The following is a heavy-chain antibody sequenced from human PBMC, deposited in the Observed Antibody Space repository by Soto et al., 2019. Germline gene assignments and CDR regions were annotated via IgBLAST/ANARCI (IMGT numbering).Heavy chain of an antibody. Sequence: DVQPLESGGGLVQPGGSLRLSCAASGFTFSKYAMIWVRQAPGKGQEWVSGITGSGGTIEYAASVKGRFTISRDNSKNTVHLQMNSLRAEDTAMYYCAKDAVYGDGLWLVADWGQGTLVTVS. V-gene: IGHV3-23*01. CDR3: AKDAVYGDGLWLVAD. CDR2: ITGSGGTI. J-gene: IGHJ4*02. D-gene: IGHD2-21*02. CDR1: GFTFSKYA.